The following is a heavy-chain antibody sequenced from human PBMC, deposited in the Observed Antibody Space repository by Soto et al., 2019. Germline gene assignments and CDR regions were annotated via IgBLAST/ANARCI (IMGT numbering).Heavy chain of an antibody. CDR1: GYSFSTYW. D-gene: IGHD3-3*01. V-gene: IGHV5-51*01. J-gene: IGHJ4*01. CDR3: TRLDWRGNRIFDY. Sequence: GESLKISCKGSGYSFSTYWVGWVRQMPGKGLEWMAIIYPGDSDTRYSPSFQGQVTISADKSISTAYLQWSSLKASDTAMYYCTRLDWRGNRIFDYWGHGTLVTVSS. CDR2: IYPGDSDT.